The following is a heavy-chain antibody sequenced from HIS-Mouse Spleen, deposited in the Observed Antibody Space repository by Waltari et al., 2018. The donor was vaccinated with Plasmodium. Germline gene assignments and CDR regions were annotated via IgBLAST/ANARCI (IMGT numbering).Heavy chain of an antibody. CDR2: IYYSGST. J-gene: IGHJ3*02. Sequence: QVQLQESGPGLVKPSETLSLTCTVSGGSLSSYYWRWIRQPPGKGLEWIGYIYYSGSTNYNPSLKSRVTISVDTSKNQFSLKLSSVTAADTAVYYCARVGRRIWGAFDIWGQGTMVTVSS. CDR3: ARVGRRIWGAFDI. V-gene: IGHV4-59*01. D-gene: IGHD3-16*01. CDR1: GGSLSSYY.